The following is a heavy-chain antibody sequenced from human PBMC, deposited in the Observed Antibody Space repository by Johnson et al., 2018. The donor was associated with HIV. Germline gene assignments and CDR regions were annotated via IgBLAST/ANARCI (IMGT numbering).Heavy chain of an antibody. Sequence: VQLVESGGDLVQPGGSLRLSCVGSGFTFSTNWMHWVRQAPGKGLVWVSRLNSDGSSVSYADFVKGRFTVSRDNAKNTLYLQMNSLRAEDTAVYYCARDFSSSSNAFDIWGQGTMVTVSS. D-gene: IGHD6-6*01. CDR2: LNSDGSSV. V-gene: IGHV3-74*01. CDR3: ARDFSSSSNAFDI. CDR1: GFTFSTNW. J-gene: IGHJ3*02.